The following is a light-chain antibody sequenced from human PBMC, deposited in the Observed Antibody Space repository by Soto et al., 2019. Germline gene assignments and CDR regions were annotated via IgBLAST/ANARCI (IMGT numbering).Light chain of an antibody. V-gene: IGKV3-20*01. Sequence: EILLTQSPGTLSLSPGERATLSCRASQSVPKNYLAWYQQQPGQAPRLLIYGPSSRATGIPDRFSGSGSGSHFTLTIGRLEPEDFAACYCHQYAPSPQTLGQGTKVEIK. CDR3: HQYAPSPQT. J-gene: IGKJ1*01. CDR2: GPS. CDR1: QSVPKNY.